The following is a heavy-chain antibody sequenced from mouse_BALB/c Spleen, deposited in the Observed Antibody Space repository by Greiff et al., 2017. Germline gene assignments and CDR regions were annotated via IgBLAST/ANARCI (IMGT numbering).Heavy chain of an antibody. Sequence: EVKLEESGGGLVQPGGSMKLSCVASGFTFSNYWMNWVRQSPEKGLEWVAEIRLKSNNYATHYAESVKGRFTISRDDSKSSVYLQMNNLRAEDTGIYYCTRRSTRSWFAYWGQGTLVTVSA. V-gene: IGHV6-6*02. J-gene: IGHJ3*01. CDR2: IRLKSNNYAT. CDR3: TRRSTRSWFAY. CDR1: GFTFSNYW.